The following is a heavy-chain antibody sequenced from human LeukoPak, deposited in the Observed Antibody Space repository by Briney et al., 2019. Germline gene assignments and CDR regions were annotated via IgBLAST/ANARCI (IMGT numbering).Heavy chain of an antibody. V-gene: IGHV4-61*02. D-gene: IGHD2-2*01. CDR1: GGSLSSSSYY. CDR3: ARDESQLLSFDY. Sequence: SETLSLTCTVSGGSLSSSSYYWSWIRQPAGKGLEWIGRIYTSGSTNYNPSLKSRVTISVDTSKNQFSLKLSSVTAADTAVYYCARDESQLLSFDYWGQGTLVTVSS. CDR2: IYTSGST. J-gene: IGHJ4*02.